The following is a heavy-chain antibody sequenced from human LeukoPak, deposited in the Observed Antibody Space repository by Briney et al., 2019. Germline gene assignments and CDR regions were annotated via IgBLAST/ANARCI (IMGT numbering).Heavy chain of an antibody. CDR1: GYTVTSYG. D-gene: IGHD2-15*01. CDR2: ISAYNGNT. Sequence: GASVKVSCKASGYTVTSYGISWVRQAPGQGLEWMGWISAYNGNTNYAQKLQGRVTMTTDTSTSTAYMELRSLRSDDTAVYYCAKLTLTDNWFDPWGQGTPVTVSS. CDR3: AKLTLTDNWFDP. V-gene: IGHV1-18*01. J-gene: IGHJ5*02.